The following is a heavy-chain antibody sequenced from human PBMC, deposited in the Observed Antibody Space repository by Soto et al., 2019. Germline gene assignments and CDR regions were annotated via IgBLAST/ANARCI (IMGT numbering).Heavy chain of an antibody. D-gene: IGHD3-10*01. CDR3: ARDRGGTMVRGVIKVYYYGMDV. V-gene: IGHV4-4*07. CDR1: GGSISSYY. J-gene: IGHJ6*02. Sequence: SSETLSLTCTVSGGSISSYYWSWIRQPAGKGLEWIGRIYTSGSTNYNPSLKSRVTMSVDTSKNQFSLKLSSVTAADMAVYYCARDRGGTMVRGVIKVYYYGMDVWGQGTTVTVSS. CDR2: IYTSGST.